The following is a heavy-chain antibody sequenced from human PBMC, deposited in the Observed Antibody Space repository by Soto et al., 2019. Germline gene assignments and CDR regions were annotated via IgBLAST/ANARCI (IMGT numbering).Heavy chain of an antibody. D-gene: IGHD3-16*01. CDR2: IYSGGST. Sequence: GGSLRLSCAASGFTVSSNYMSWVRQAPGKGLEWVSVIYSGGSTYYADSVKGRFTISRHNSKNTLYLQMNSLRAEDTVVYYCARDRVSDSLGYYYYYMDVWGKGTTVTVSS. CDR1: GFTVSSNY. J-gene: IGHJ6*03. V-gene: IGHV3-53*04. CDR3: ARDRVSDSLGYYYYYMDV.